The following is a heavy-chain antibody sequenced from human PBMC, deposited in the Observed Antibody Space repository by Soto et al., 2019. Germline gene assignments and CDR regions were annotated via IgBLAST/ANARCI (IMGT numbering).Heavy chain of an antibody. Sequence: QITLKESGPTLVRPTQTLTLTCAFSGFSLSTSGVGVGWIRQPPGKALEWLAVIYWDDSKHYSPSLRRRLTITHDTSKNQVVLTMTNMDPMYTGTYYCAHKGPEDWPLDYWGQGTLVTVSS. CDR3: AHKGPEDWPLDY. CDR1: GFSLSTSGVG. J-gene: IGHJ4*02. D-gene: IGHD3-9*01. CDR2: IYWDDSK. V-gene: IGHV2-5*02.